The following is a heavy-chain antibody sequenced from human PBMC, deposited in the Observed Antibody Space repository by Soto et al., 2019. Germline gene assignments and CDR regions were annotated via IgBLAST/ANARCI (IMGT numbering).Heavy chain of an antibody. V-gene: IGHV3-30*18. J-gene: IGHJ6*02. CDR2: ISYDGSNK. D-gene: IGHD2-2*01. CDR1: GFTFSSYG. Sequence: PGGSLRLSCAASGFTFSSYGMHWVRQAPGKGLEWVAVISYDGSNKYYADSVKGRSTISRDNSKNTLYLQMNSLRAEDTAVYYCAKGRYCSSTSCYPPFYYYYGMDVWGQGTTVTVSS. CDR3: AKGRYCSSTSCYPPFYYYYGMDV.